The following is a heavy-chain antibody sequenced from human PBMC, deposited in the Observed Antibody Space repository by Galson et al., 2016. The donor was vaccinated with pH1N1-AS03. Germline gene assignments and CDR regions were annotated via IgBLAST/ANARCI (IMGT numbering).Heavy chain of an antibody. Sequence: PALVKPPQTLTLTCSVSGVSVTSSGVGVGWFRQPPGTALEWLALVYWDETRRYSPSLKNRLTITKDSSKNQVVLTVTSVDPMDIATYFCALPNSGGNAFEIWGPGTMVTVSS. CDR3: ALPNSGGNAFEI. J-gene: IGHJ3*02. V-gene: IGHV2-5*02. D-gene: IGHD2/OR15-2a*01. CDR2: VYWDETR. CDR1: GVSVTSSGVG.